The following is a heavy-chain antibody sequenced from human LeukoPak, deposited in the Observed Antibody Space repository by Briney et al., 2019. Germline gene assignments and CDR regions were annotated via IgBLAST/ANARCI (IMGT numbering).Heavy chain of an antibody. D-gene: IGHD1-26*01. CDR3: ARGFSGSYGIDY. J-gene: IGHJ4*02. V-gene: IGHV1-18*01. Sequence: ASVKVSCKASVYIFNNYVISWVRQTPGQGLEWMGCISAYNGNTNYAQNLQGRVTMTKDTYTSTAYMELRSLRSDDTAVYYCARGFSGSYGIDYWGQGTLVTVSS. CDR1: VYIFNNYV. CDR2: ISAYNGNT.